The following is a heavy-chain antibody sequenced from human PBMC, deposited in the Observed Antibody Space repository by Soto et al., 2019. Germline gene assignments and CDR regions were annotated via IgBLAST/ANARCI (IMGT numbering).Heavy chain of an antibody. V-gene: IGHV3-21*01. CDR2: ISSSSSYI. D-gene: IGHD2-2*01. CDR3: ARVARVEAIVVVRAACDY. CDR1: GFTFSSYS. J-gene: IGHJ4*02. Sequence: EVQLVESGGGLVKPGGSLRLSCAASGFTFSSYSMNWVRQAPGKGLEWVSSISSSSSYIYYADSVKGRFTISRDNAKNSLYLQMNSLRAEDTAVYYCARVARVEAIVVVRAACDYWGQGTLVTVSS.